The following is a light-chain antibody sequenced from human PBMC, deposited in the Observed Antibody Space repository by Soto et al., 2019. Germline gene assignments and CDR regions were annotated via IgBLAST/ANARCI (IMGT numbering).Light chain of an antibody. V-gene: IGLV2-14*03. CDR2: DVS. Sequence: QSALTQPASVSGSPGQSITISCTGTSSDVGGYNYFSWYQQHPGKAPKLMIFDVSNRPSGVSNRFSGSKSGNTASLTISGLQPEDEADYYCTSYTSSSTPYVFGTGTKLTVL. CDR1: SSDVGGYNY. J-gene: IGLJ1*01. CDR3: TSYTSSSTPYV.